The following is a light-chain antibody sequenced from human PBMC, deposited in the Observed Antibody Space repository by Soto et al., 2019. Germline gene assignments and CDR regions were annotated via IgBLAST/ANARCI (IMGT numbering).Light chain of an antibody. CDR3: QQYNSYSWT. CDR2: HAS. CDR1: QSISSW. V-gene: IGKV1-5*01. J-gene: IGKJ1*01. Sequence: DSQMTQSPSTLSASVGDRVTITCRASQSISSWLAWYQQKPGKAPRLLIYHASSLKSGVPSRFSGSGSGTESTLTICSLQPDDFATYYCQQYNSYSWTFGQGTKV.